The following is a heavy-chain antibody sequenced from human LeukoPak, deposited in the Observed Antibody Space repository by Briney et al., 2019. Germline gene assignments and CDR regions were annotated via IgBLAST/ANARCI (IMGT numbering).Heavy chain of an antibody. CDR1: GFTFSSYW. V-gene: IGHV3-7*01. CDR3: ASWAGTAAGFSGPFDY. J-gene: IGHJ4*02. D-gene: IGHD6-13*01. CDR2: IKQDGSEK. Sequence: PGGSLRLSCAASGFTFSSYWMSWVRQAPGKGLEWVANIKQDGSEKYYVDSVKGRFTISRDNAKNSLYLQMNSLRGEDTAVYYCASWAGTAAGFSGPFDYWGPGTLVTVSS.